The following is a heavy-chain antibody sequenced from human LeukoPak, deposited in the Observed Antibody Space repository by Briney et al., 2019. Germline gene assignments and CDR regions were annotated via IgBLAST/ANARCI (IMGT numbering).Heavy chain of an antibody. CDR3: ARDSDYYDSSAYSFRGGLHYDF. J-gene: IGHJ4*02. CDR1: GLTFSNYN. D-gene: IGHD3-22*01. CDR2: IWHDGNYK. Sequence: GGSLRLSCVASGLTFSNYNMHWVRQAPGKGLEWVAVIWHDGNYKYYVDSVKGRFTISRDNSKNTVYLQMNSLGAEDRAVYLCARDSDYYDSSAYSFRGGLHYDFWGRGTLVTVSS. V-gene: IGHV3-33*01.